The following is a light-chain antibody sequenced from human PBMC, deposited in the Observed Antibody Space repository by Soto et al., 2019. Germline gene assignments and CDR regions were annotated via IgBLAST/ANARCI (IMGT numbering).Light chain of an antibody. CDR1: QSIRTN. Sequence: EIVMTQSAATLSVSPGEGPTLSSRASQSIRTNLAWFQQKPGQAPRLLVYGASNRATGIPARFSGSGSGTEFALTISSLQSEDFAVYYCQQYHNWPPITFGQGTRLEIK. CDR2: GAS. V-gene: IGKV3-15*01. J-gene: IGKJ5*01. CDR3: QQYHNWPPIT.